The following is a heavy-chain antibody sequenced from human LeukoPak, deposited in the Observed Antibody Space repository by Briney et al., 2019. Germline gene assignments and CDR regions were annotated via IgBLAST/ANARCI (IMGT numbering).Heavy chain of an antibody. CDR3: ARVLVVLGWDAFDI. D-gene: IGHD2-8*02. CDR1: GYTFTSCG. V-gene: IGHV1-18*01. Sequence: ASVKVSCKAAGYTFTSCGISWVREAPGHGLGGVGWSSAYNGNRNYAQKLQGRVTMTTDTSTSTAYMELRSLRSDDTAVYYCARVLVVLGWDAFDIWGQGTMVTVSS. CDR2: SSAYNGNR. J-gene: IGHJ3*02.